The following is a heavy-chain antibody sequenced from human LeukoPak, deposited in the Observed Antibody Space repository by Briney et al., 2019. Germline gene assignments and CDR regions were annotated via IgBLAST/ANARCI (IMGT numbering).Heavy chain of an antibody. CDR2: IYYSGST. V-gene: IGHV4-59*01. Sequence: PSETLSLTCTVSGGSISSYYWSWIRQPPGKGLEWIGYIYYSGSTNYNPSLKSRVTISVDTSKNQFSLKLSSVTAADTAVYYCARDRAIAVAAPGYWGQGTLVTVSS. J-gene: IGHJ4*02. D-gene: IGHD6-19*01. CDR1: GGSISSYY. CDR3: ARDRAIAVAAPGY.